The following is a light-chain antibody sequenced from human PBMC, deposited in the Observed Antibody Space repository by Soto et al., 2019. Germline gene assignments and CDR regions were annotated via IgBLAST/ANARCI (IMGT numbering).Light chain of an antibody. CDR3: QQRSRWPPLT. Sequence: DIQMTQSPSTLSGSVGDRVTVTCRASQTISSWLAWYQQKPGKAPKLLIYKASTLKSGVPSRFSGSGSGTDFTLTISSLDPEDFAVYYCQQRSRWPPLTFGQGTRLEI. CDR1: QTISSW. V-gene: IGKV1-5*03. J-gene: IGKJ5*01. CDR2: KAS.